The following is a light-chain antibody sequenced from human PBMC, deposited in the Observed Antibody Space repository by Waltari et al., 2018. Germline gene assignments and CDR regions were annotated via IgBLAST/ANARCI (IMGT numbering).Light chain of an antibody. CDR2: DTT. J-gene: IGLJ3*02. CDR1: TGTVTSAHS. CDR3: LLSYSGGRLM. Sequence: QAVVTQEPSLTVSPGGTVTLTCGSSTGTVTSAHSPYWFQQKPGQAPRPLIYDTTNKHSWPPARFSGSLLGGKAALLLSGAQPEDEGDYYCLLSYSGGRLMFGGGTKLTVL. V-gene: IGLV7-46*01.